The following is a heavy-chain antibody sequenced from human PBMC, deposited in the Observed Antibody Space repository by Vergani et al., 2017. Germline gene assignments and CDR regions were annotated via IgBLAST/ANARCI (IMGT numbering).Heavy chain of an antibody. CDR3: ARERVVVAAKGNNWFDP. CDR2: IYHSGGT. CDR1: GYSISSGYY. J-gene: IGHJ5*02. Sequence: QVQLQESGPGLVKPSETLSLTCTVSGYSISSGYYWGWIRQPPGKGLEWIGSIYHSGGTYYNPSLKSRVTISVDTSKNQFSLKLSSVTAADTAVYYCARERVVVAAKGNNWFDPWGQGTLVTVSS. V-gene: IGHV4-38-2*02. D-gene: IGHD2-15*01.